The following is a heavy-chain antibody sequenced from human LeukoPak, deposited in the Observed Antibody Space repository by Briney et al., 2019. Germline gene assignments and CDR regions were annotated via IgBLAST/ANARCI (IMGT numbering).Heavy chain of an antibody. Sequence: SETLSLTCTVSGGSISSGGYYWSWIRQPPGKGLEWIGYIYHSGSTYYNPSLKSRVTISVDRSKNQFSLKLSSVTAADTAVYYCARANLGYCSGGSCYSPYYYGMDVWGQGTTVTVSS. V-gene: IGHV4-30-2*01. CDR2: IYHSGST. J-gene: IGHJ6*02. CDR3: ARANLGYCSGGSCYSPYYYGMDV. CDR1: GGSISSGGYY. D-gene: IGHD2-15*01.